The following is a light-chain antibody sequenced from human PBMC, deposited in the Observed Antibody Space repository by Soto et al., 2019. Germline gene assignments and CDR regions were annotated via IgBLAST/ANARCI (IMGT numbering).Light chain of an antibody. CDR2: EVS. Sequence: QSALAQPASVSGSPGQSITMSCTGTSSDDGGYNYVSWYQQHPGKAPKLMIYEVSNRPSGVSNRFSGSKSGNTASLTISGLQAEDEADYYCSSYTSSSTLDVVFGGGTKLTVL. J-gene: IGLJ2*01. V-gene: IGLV2-14*01. CDR1: SSDDGGYNY. CDR3: SSYTSSSTLDVV.